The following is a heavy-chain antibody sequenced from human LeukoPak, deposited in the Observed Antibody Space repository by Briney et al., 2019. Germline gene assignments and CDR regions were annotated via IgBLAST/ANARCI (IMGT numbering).Heavy chain of an antibody. CDR2: IYTSGST. CDR3: ARVLPYYYDSSGYFDY. Sequence: PSEALSLTCTVSGGSISSYYWSWIRQPAGKGLEWIGRIYTSGSTNYNPSLKSRVTMSVDTSKNQFSLKLSSVTAADTAVYYCARVLPYYYDSSGYFDYWGQGTLVTVSS. V-gene: IGHV4-4*07. CDR1: GGSISSYY. D-gene: IGHD3-22*01. J-gene: IGHJ4*02.